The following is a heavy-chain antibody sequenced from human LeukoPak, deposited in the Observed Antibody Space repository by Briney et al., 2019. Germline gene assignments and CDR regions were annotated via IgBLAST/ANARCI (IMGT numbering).Heavy chain of an antibody. D-gene: IGHD3-10*01. CDR3: ARKESGFYYGSGSYYNPLDY. Sequence: GASVKVSCKASGGTFSSYAISWVRQAPGQGLEWMGGIIPIFGTANCAQKFQGRVTITADESTSTAYMELSSLRSEDTAVYYCARKESGFYYGSGSYYNPLDYWGQGTLVTVSS. CDR2: IIPIFGTA. J-gene: IGHJ4*02. CDR1: GGTFSSYA. V-gene: IGHV1-69*13.